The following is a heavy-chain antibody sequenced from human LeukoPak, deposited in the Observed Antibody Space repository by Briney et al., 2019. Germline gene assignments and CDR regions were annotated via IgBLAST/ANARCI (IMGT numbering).Heavy chain of an antibody. J-gene: IGHJ4*02. D-gene: IGHD5-12*01. V-gene: IGHV4-59*11. CDR3: AREPTSGREPTSGRPLDY. Sequence: SETLSLTCTVSGGPIDRHYWSWIRQPPGKGLEWIGYVFYPGSTNYNPSLKSRVTMSLDTSKNHFSLNLTSVTAADTAVYYCAREPTSGREPTSGRPLDYWGQGTLVTVSS. CDR1: GGPIDRHY. CDR2: VFYPGST.